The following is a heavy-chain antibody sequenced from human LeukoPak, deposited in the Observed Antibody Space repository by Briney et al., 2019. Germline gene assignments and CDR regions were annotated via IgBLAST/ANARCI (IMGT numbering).Heavy chain of an antibody. CDR1: GFTFSSYA. V-gene: IGHV3-30-3*01. CDR3: ASSGWYVISYFDY. Sequence: GRSLRLSCAASGFTFSSYAMHWVRQAPGKGLEWVAVISYDGSNKYYADSVKGRFTISRDNSKNTLYMQMNSLGAEDTAVYYCASSGWYVISYFDYWGQGTLVTVSS. J-gene: IGHJ4*02. D-gene: IGHD6-19*01. CDR2: ISYDGSNK.